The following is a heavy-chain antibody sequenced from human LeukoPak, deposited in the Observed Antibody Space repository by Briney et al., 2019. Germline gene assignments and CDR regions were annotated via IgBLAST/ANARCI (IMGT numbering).Heavy chain of an antibody. J-gene: IGHJ4*02. Sequence: SETLSLTCAVYGGSFSDYSRSWIRQPPGKGLEWIGEINHSGSTNYNPSLKSRVTILVDTSKNQFSLKLSSVTAADTAVYYCARGLTSMPPGGYWGQGTLVTVSS. V-gene: IGHV4-34*01. CDR1: GGSFSDYS. D-gene: IGHD2/OR15-2a*01. CDR3: ARGLTSMPPGGY. CDR2: INHSGST.